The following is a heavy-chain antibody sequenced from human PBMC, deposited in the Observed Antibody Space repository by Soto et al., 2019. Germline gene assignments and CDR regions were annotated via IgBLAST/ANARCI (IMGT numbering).Heavy chain of an antibody. CDR3: ARGGRDGYNPTLDFDY. D-gene: IGHD5-12*01. CDR2: IYHSGST. J-gene: IGHJ4*02. Sequence: SETLSLTCAVSGGSISSGGYSWSWIRQPPGKGLEWIGYIYHSGSTYYNPSLKSRVTISVDRSKNQFSLKLSSVTAADTAVYYCARGGRDGYNPTLDFDYWGQGTLVTVS. CDR1: GGSISSGGYS. V-gene: IGHV4-30-2*01.